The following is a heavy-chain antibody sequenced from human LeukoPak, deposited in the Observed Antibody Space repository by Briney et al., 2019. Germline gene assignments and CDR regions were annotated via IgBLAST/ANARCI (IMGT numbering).Heavy chain of an antibody. CDR1: GGSISSGSYY. CDR2: IYTSGST. CDR3: AREAARFDI. V-gene: IGHV4-61*02. J-gene: IGHJ6*02. D-gene: IGHD3-22*01. Sequence: SQTLSLTCIVSGGSISSGSYYWSWIRQPAGKGLEWVGRIYTSGSTSYNPSLKSRVTISVDTSKNQFSLKLSSVTAADTAVYYCAREAARFDIWGQGTTVTVSS.